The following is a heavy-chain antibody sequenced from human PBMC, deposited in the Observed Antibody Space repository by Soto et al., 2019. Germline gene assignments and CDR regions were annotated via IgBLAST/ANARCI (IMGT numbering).Heavy chain of an antibody. D-gene: IGHD2-15*01. CDR1: GVSLSTSGEG. CDR2: IYWDDDK. V-gene: IGHV2-5*02. Sequence: QITLRESGPPLVQPTQTLTPTCTLSGVSLSTSGEGVGWIRQPPGKALEWLALIYWDDDKRFSPSLKSRLAITRDISKNQVVMTMTDMAPEDTAIYYCAHRQRTVVVGAPFDLWGQGSQVTVSS. CDR3: AHRQRTVVVGAPFDL. J-gene: IGHJ4*02.